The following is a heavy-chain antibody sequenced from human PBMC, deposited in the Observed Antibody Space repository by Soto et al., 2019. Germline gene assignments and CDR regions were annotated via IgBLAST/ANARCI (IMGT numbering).Heavy chain of an antibody. CDR3: AREYRLAVTTDYYYGMDV. J-gene: IGHJ6*02. V-gene: IGHV1-2*04. CDR2: INPNSGGT. CDR1: GYTFTGYY. Sequence: ASVKVSCKASGYTFTGYYMHWVRQAPGQGLEWMGWINPNSGGTNYAQKFQGWVTMTRDTSISTAYMELSRLRSDDTAVYYCAREYRLAVTTDYYYGMDVWGQGTTVTVSS. D-gene: IGHD4-4*01.